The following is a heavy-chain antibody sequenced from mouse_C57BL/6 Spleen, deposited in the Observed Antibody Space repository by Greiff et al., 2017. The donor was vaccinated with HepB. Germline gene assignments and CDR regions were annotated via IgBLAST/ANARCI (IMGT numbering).Heavy chain of an antibody. Sequence: ESGPGLVKPSQSLSLTCSVTGYSITSGYYWNWIRQFPGNKLEWMGYISYDGSNNYNPSLKNRISITRDTSKNQFFLKLNSVTTEDTATYYCAKLTGSFAYWGQGTLVTVSA. CDR1: GYSITSGYY. V-gene: IGHV3-6*01. CDR3: AKLTGSFAY. CDR2: ISYDGSN. D-gene: IGHD4-1*01. J-gene: IGHJ3*01.